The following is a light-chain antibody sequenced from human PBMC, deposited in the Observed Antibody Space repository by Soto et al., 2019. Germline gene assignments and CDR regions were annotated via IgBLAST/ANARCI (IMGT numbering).Light chain of an antibody. V-gene: IGKV3-20*01. Sequence: ENVLTQSPGTLSLSPGERATLSCRASQSVSSSYLAWYQQKPGQAPRLLIYGASSRATGIPDRFSGSGSGTDFTLTISRLEPEDFAVYYCQQYGNSRAFGQGTKMEIK. J-gene: IGKJ1*01. CDR1: QSVSSSY. CDR3: QQYGNSRA. CDR2: GAS.